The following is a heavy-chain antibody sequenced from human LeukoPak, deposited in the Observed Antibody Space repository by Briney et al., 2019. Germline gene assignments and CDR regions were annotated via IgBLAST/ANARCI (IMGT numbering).Heavy chain of an antibody. J-gene: IGHJ3*02. Sequence: ASVKVSCKASGYTFSRNAINWVRQAPGQELEWMGWLNTKTGTPTYAQGFTGRFVFSLDISVSTTYLQISNLKPEDTAVYYCARRSPSADAFDIWGQGTMVTVSS. CDR3: ARRSPSADAFDI. CDR2: LNTKTGTP. CDR1: GYTFSRNA. V-gene: IGHV7-4-1*02.